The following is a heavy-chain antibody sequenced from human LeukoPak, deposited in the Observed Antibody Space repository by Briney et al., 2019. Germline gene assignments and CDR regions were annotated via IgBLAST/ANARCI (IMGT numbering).Heavy chain of an antibody. V-gene: IGHV3-7*01. CDR2: IKQDGSEK. J-gene: IGHJ6*03. D-gene: IGHD3-3*01. CDR1: GFTFSSYW. Sequence: GGSLRLSCAASGFTFSSYWMSWVRQAPGKGLERVANIKQDGSEKYYVDSVKGRFTISRDNAKNSLYLQMNSLRAEDTAAYYCARGSFGVVIRYYYYYYYMDVWGKGTTVTVSS. CDR3: ARGSFGVVIRYYYYYYYMDV.